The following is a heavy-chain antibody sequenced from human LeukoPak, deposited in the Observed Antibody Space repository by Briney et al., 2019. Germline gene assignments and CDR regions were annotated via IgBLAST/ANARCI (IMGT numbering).Heavy chain of an antibody. CDR2: IKEDGSEK. V-gene: IGHV3-7*01. Sequence: GGSLRLSCAASGFTFNSFWMNWVRQAPGKGLGWVANIKEDGSEKYYVDSVKGRFTISRDNAKNSLYLQMNSLRAEDTAVYYCARRYYDNFDYWGQGTLVTVSS. J-gene: IGHJ4*02. CDR3: ARRYYDNFDY. D-gene: IGHD3-22*01. CDR1: GFTFNSFW.